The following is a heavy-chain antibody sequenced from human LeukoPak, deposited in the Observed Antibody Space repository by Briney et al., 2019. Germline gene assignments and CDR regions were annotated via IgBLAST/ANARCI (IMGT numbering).Heavy chain of an antibody. D-gene: IGHD6-19*01. V-gene: IGHV3-30-3*01. CDR2: ISYDGSNK. CDR1: GFTFSSYA. J-gene: IGHJ4*02. CDR3: ARYQYSSGRIFDC. Sequence: GGSLRLSCAASGFTFSSYAMHRVRQAPGKGLEWVAVISYDGSNKYYADSVKGRFTISRDNSKNSLYLQMNSLRAEDTAVYYCARYQYSSGRIFDCWGQGTLVTVSS.